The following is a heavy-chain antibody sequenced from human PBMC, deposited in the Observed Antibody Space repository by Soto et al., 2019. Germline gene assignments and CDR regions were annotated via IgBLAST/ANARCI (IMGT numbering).Heavy chain of an antibody. Sequence: GGSLRLSCAVSGFTFSSYWMSWVRQAPGKGLEWLANIKQDGSEKYYVDSVKGRLTIPRDNAKNSLYLQMNSLRAEDTAVYYCARDESYDILTGYYTPQRFDYWGQGSLVTVSS. D-gene: IGHD3-9*01. CDR3: ARDESYDILTGYYTPQRFDY. CDR2: IKQDGSEK. V-gene: IGHV3-7*01. CDR1: GFTFSSYW. J-gene: IGHJ4*02.